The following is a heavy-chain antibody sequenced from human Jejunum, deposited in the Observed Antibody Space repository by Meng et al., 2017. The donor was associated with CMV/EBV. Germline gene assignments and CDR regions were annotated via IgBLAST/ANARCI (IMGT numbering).Heavy chain of an antibody. CDR1: GGSFTADY. CDR3: ARGLGYGNNINYFDS. J-gene: IGHJ4*02. V-gene: IGHV4-34*01. D-gene: IGHD5-24*01. Sequence: GGSFTADYWSWIRQSPGKGLEWVGNINHSGSTNYNQSLKSRVLMSLDTSKNQFSLRLTSVTAADTALYYCARGLGYGNNINYFDSWGQGILVTVSS. CDR2: INHSGST.